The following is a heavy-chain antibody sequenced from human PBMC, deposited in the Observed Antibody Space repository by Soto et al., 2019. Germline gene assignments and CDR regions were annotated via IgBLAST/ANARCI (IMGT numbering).Heavy chain of an antibody. CDR3: AKGDWNYFYDDSRFDY. D-gene: IGHD1-7*01. CDR2: ISGSGGST. Sequence: PGGSLRLSCAASGFTFSSYAMSWVRQAPGKGLEWVSAISGSGGSTYYADSVKGRFTISRDNSKNTLYLQMNSLRAEDTAVYYCAKGDWNYFYDDSRFDYWGQGTLVTVSS. J-gene: IGHJ4*02. V-gene: IGHV3-23*01. CDR1: GFTFSSYA.